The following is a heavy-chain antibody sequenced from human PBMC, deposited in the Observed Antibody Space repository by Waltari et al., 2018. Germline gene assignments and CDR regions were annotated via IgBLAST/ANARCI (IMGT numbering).Heavy chain of an antibody. CDR2: LSYSGAT. CDR3: ATYIGASIGTAAFDV. J-gene: IGHJ3*01. V-gene: IGHV4-39*01. CDR1: SNRHY. Sequence: SNRHYWVWIRQPPGQGLEWIGTLSYSGATYSSPSLKSRVTISGDTSKNQLSLILGSVTAADTAVYYCATYIGASIGTAAFDVWGQGTMVTVSA. D-gene: IGHD5-12*01.